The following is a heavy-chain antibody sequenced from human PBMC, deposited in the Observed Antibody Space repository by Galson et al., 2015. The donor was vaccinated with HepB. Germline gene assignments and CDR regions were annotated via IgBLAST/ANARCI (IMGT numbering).Heavy chain of an antibody. CDR3: ARDKLVAAAPLAY. J-gene: IGHJ4*02. V-gene: IGHV3-33*01. CDR1: GFTFSNYG. Sequence: SLRLSCAASGFTFSNYGMQWVRQAPGKGLEWVALIWSDGTNKYHADSVKGRFTISRDNNKNTLYLQMDSLRGEDTAVYYCARDKLVAAAPLAYWGQGTLVTVSS. D-gene: IGHD6-13*01. CDR2: IWSDGTNK.